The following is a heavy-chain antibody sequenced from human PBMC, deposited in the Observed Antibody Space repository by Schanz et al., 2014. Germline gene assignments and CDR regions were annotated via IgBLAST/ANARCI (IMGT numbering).Heavy chain of an antibody. V-gene: IGHV3-48*01. CDR3: ARDYESDLSSPRHDAFDV. CDR1: GITFSGYS. Sequence: EVQLVESGGGLVQPGGSLRLSCAASGITFSGYSMNWVRQAPGKGLEWVSYISGSSSTKYYADSVKGRFTISRDNGKSSLYLQINSVRAEDTAVYFCARDYESDLSSPRHDAFDVWGQGTVVTVSS. D-gene: IGHD3-22*01. CDR2: ISGSSSTK. J-gene: IGHJ3*01.